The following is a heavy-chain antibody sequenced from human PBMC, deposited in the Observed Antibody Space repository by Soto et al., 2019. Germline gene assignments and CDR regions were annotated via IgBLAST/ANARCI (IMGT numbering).Heavy chain of an antibody. Sequence: GGSLRLSCAASGFTFSSYAMSWVRQAPGKGLEWVSAISGSGGSTYYADSVKGRFTISRDNSKNTLYLQMNSLRAEDTAVYYCAKDERPDSSGYYYFDYWGQGNLVTVSS. V-gene: IGHV3-23*01. J-gene: IGHJ4*02. CDR1: GFTFSSYA. CDR2: ISGSGGST. D-gene: IGHD3-22*01. CDR3: AKDERPDSSGYYYFDY.